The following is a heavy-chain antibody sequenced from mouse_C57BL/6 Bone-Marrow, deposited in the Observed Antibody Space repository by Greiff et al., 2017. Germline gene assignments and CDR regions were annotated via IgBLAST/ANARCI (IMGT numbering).Heavy chain of an antibody. Sequence: QVQLQQSGAELARPGASVKLSCKASGYTFTSYGISWVKQRTGQGLEWIGEIYPRSGNTYYNEKFKGKATLTADKSSSTAYMELRSLTSEDTAVYYCARCYGSSPEFAYWGQGTLVTVSA. CDR1: GYTFTSYG. CDR2: IYPRSGNT. V-gene: IGHV1-81*01. J-gene: IGHJ3*01. CDR3: ARCYGSSPEFAY. D-gene: IGHD1-1*01.